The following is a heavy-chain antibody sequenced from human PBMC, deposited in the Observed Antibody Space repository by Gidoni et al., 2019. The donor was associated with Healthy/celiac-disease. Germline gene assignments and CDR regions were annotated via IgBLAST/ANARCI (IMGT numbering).Heavy chain of an antibody. J-gene: IGHJ3*02. CDR1: GGSFGGYY. V-gene: IGHV4-34*01. CDR2: INHSGST. D-gene: IGHD3-3*01. Sequence: QVQLQQWGAGLLKHSETLSLTCAVYGGSFGGYYWSWIRKPPGKGLEWIGEINHSGSTNYNPSLKSRVTISVDKSKNQFSLKLSSVTAADTAVYYCARGVFRFLEWFKDAFDIWGQGTMVTVSS. CDR3: ARGVFRFLEWFKDAFDI.